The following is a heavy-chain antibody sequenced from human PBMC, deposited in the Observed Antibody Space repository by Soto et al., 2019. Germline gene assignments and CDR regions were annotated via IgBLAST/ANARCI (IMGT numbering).Heavy chain of an antibody. J-gene: IGHJ3*01. CDR2: ISGNGGRT. V-gene: IGHV3-23*04. CDR3: AKGANGDYVGGFDF. CDR1: GFTFRSFA. Sequence: EVRLVESGGDLVQPGGSLKLSCAASGFTFRSFAMSWVRQAPGKGPEWVSGISGNGGRTYYADSVKGLFTISRDNSKRTLNLQMDGLGAEDTAVYYCAKGANGDYVGGFDFRGQGTMVIVSS. D-gene: IGHD4-17*01.